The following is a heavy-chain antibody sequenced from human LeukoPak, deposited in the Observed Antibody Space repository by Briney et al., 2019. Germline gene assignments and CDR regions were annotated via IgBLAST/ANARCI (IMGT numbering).Heavy chain of an antibody. J-gene: IGHJ5*02. CDR2: INPNSGGT. Sequence: ASVKVSCKASGYTFTGYYMHWVRQAPGQGLEWMGWINPNSGGTNYAQKFQGRVTMTRDTSISTAYMELSRLRSDDTAVYYCARDALDYGDCPYFDPWGQGTLVTVSS. CDR3: ARDALDYGDCPYFDP. V-gene: IGHV1-2*02. D-gene: IGHD4-17*01. CDR1: GYTFTGYY.